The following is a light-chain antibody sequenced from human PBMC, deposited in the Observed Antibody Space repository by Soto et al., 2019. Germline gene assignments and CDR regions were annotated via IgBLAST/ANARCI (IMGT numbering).Light chain of an antibody. J-gene: IGLJ2*01. Sequence: SYELTQPPSVSVSPGQTASITCSGDKLGDKYTYWYQQKPGQSPVLVIYQDRKRPSGIPERFSGSNSGNTATLTIRGTQAMDEADFYCQAWDSGTVVFGGGTKLTVL. V-gene: IGLV3-1*01. CDR2: QDR. CDR1: KLGDKY. CDR3: QAWDSGTVV.